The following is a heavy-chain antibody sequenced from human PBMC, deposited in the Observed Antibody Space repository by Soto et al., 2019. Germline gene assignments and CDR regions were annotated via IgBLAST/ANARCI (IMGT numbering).Heavy chain of an antibody. CDR2: IYYRGST. Sequence: QVQLQASGPGLVKPSETLSLTCTVSGGSINNYYWSWIRQPPGKGLEWIGYIYYRGSTNYNPSLKSRVTISVDTSKNQCSLKLSSVTTADTAVYYCARFMGNSVAPTYFSYWGQGTLVTVSS. D-gene: IGHD5-12*01. J-gene: IGHJ4*02. V-gene: IGHV4-59*01. CDR1: GGSINNYY. CDR3: ARFMGNSVAPTYFSY.